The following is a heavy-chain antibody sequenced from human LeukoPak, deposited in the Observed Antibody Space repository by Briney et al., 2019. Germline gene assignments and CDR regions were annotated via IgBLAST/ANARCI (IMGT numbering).Heavy chain of an antibody. CDR1: GYTFTGYA. CDR2: IIPIFATA. V-gene: IGHV1-69*13. Sequence: SVKVSCKASGYTFTGYAIGWVRQAPGQGLEWMGGIIPIFATANHAEKFQGRVTITADQSTSTAYMELSSLRSEDTAVYYCVRDSLSITKTAAGDTFDIWGQGTMVTVSS. D-gene: IGHD1-20*01. J-gene: IGHJ3*02. CDR3: VRDSLSITKTAAGDTFDI.